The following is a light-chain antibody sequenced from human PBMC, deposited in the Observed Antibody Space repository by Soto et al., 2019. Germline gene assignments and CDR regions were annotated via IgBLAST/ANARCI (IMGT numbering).Light chain of an antibody. J-gene: IGKJ1*01. CDR2: AAS. Sequence: DIQMTQSPSSLSASVGDRVTITCRASQSISSYLNWYQQKPGKAPKLLIYAASSLQSGVPSRFSGSGSGTDFTLTIISLQAEDFATYYCQHSYSTPRTFGQGTKVEIK. CDR3: QHSYSTPRT. CDR1: QSISSY. V-gene: IGKV1-39*01.